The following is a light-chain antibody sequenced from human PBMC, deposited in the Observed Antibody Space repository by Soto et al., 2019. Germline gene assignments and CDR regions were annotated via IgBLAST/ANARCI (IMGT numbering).Light chain of an antibody. CDR2: GVT. Sequence: QSALTQPPSASGSPGQSVTISCTGTSSDIGRYNFVSWYQQHPGKAPKLMIDGVTKRPSGVPDRFSGSKSGNTASLTVSGLQDEDEAAYYCSSYAGRKKVFGGGTKLTVL. CDR3: SSYAGRKKV. V-gene: IGLV2-8*01. J-gene: IGLJ2*01. CDR1: SSDIGRYNF.